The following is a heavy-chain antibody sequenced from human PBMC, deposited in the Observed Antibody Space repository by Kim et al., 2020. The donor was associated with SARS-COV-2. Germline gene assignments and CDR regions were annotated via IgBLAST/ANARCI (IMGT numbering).Heavy chain of an antibody. CDR2: IYYSGST. Sequence: SETLSLTCTVSGGSISSYYWSWIRQPPGKGLEWIGYIYYSGSTNYNPSLKSRVTISVDTSKNQFSLKLSSVTAADTAVYYCARTVQYGMDVWGQGTTVTVSS. V-gene: IGHV4-59*08. D-gene: IGHD1-1*01. CDR1: GGSISSYY. J-gene: IGHJ6*02. CDR3: ARTVQYGMDV.